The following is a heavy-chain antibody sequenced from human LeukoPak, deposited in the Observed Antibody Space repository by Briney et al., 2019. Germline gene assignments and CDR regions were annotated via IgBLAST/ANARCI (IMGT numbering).Heavy chain of an antibody. CDR3: ARGGGTYSGDY. Sequence: GGSLRLSCAASGFTFSSYSMNWVRQALGKGLEWVSYISSSSSTIYYADSVKGRFTISRDNAKNSLYLQMKSLRVDDTAVYYCARGGGTYSGDYWGQGTLVTVSS. J-gene: IGHJ4*02. D-gene: IGHD2-15*01. CDR2: ISSSSSTI. V-gene: IGHV3-48*01. CDR1: GFTFSSYS.